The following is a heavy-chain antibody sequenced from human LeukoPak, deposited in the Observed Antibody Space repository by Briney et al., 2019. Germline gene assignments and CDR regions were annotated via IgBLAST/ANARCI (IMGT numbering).Heavy chain of an antibody. CDR3: ARDQGGGWFGESDSFDI. CDR2: ISTYSGNT. V-gene: IGHV1-18*01. Sequence: GASVKVSCKPSGYMFSDYGISWVRQAPGQGLEWMGRISTYSGNTNYAQNLRDRVSMTRDTSTSTVYMELRSLRSDDTAVYYCARDQGGGWFGESDSFDIWGQGTRLTVSS. D-gene: IGHD3-10*01. CDR1: GYMFSDYG. J-gene: IGHJ3*02.